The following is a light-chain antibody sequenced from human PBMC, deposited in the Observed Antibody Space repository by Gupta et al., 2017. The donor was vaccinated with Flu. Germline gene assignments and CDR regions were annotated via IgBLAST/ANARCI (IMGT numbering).Light chain of an antibody. CDR3: GSDTSSATWV. Sequence: QSALTQPASVSGSPGQSITISCTGTSSDVGGYNYVSWYQQHPGKAPKLMIYEVTNRPAGVSTRFSGSKSGNTASLTISVRQAEDEADYFGGSDTSSATWVFGGGTKLTVL. J-gene: IGLJ3*02. CDR2: EVT. V-gene: IGLV2-14*01. CDR1: SSDVGGYNY.